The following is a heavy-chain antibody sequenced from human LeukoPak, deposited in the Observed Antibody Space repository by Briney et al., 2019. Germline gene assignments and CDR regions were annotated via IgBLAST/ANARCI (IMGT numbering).Heavy chain of an antibody. CDR2: ISASGGNT. CDR1: GFTFSTYA. J-gene: IGHJ4*02. CDR3: AKGLAYGSGSFYLDS. V-gene: IGHV3-23*01. Sequence: PGGSLRLSCAASGFTFSTYAMTWVRQAPVRGLEWVSSISASGGNTYYADSVKGRFTISRDNSKNTLYLQTNSLRDEDSAVYFCAKGLAYGSGSFYLDSWGQGTLVTVSS. D-gene: IGHD3-10*01.